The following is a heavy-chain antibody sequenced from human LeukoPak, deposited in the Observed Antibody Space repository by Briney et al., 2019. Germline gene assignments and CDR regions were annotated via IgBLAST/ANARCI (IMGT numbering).Heavy chain of an antibody. D-gene: IGHD3-22*01. Sequence: SETLSLTCTVSGDSISTSSFYWGLIRQPPGKGLEWLGSIYYSGITHHNPSLKNRVTISVDASKNQFSLHLYSVTAADTAVFYCARSYYYDYRQIDYWGQGTLVTVSS. V-gene: IGHV4-39*01. CDR2: IYYSGIT. CDR3: ARSYYYDYRQIDY. J-gene: IGHJ4*02. CDR1: GDSISTSSFY.